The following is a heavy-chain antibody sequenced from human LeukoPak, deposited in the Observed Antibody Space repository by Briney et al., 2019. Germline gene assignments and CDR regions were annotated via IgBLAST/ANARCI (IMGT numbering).Heavy chain of an antibody. CDR2: IYHSGST. CDR1: GYSISSGYY. V-gene: IGHV4-38-2*01. CDR3: TRQGWLVTPNYYYYYMDV. D-gene: IGHD4-23*01. J-gene: IGHJ6*03. Sequence: SETLSLTCAVSGYSISSGYYWGWIRQPPGKGLEWIGSIYHSGSTYYNPSLKSRVTISVDTSKNQFSLKLSSVTAADTAVYYCTRQGWLVTPNYYYYYMDVWGKGTTVTVSS.